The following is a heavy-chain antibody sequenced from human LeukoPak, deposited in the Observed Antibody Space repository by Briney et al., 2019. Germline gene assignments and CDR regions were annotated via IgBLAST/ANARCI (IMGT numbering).Heavy chain of an antibody. V-gene: IGHV3-48*02. CDR2: ISGGGSST. CDR3: ARADSTMVVWYFDY. CDR1: GFTFSTYT. D-gene: IGHD3-22*01. Sequence: GGSLRLSCAASGFTFSTYTMNWVRQAPGKGLEWVSYISGGGSSTYYADSVKGRFTISRDNARDSLYLQMNSLRDEDTAVYYCARADSTMVVWYFDYWGQGALVTVSS. J-gene: IGHJ4*02.